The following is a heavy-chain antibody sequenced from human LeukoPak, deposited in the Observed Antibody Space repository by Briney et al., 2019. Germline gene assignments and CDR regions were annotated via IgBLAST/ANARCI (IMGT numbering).Heavy chain of an antibody. CDR3: AGHALSRLGINYFDY. CDR1: GGSISSYY. D-gene: IGHD7-27*01. CDR2: IYYSGST. V-gene: IGHV4-59*08. Sequence: SETLSLTCTVSGGSISSYYWSWIRQPPGKGLEWIGYIYYSGSTNYNPSLKSRVTISVDTSKNQFSLKLSSVTAADTAVYYCAGHALSRLGINYFDYWGQGTLVTVSS. J-gene: IGHJ4*02.